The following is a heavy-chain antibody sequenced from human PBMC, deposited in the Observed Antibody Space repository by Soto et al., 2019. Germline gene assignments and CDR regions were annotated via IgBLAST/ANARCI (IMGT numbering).Heavy chain of an antibody. CDR1: GFTFNTYS. D-gene: IGHD4-17*01. J-gene: IGHJ4*02. CDR3: ARAGGTTVTGLWHFDS. CDR2: IWYEGNQK. Sequence: QVQLEESGGGVVQPGRSLRLSCEASGFTFNTYSMHWFRQPPGKGLEWLAAIWYEGNQKYYGDSVKGRFIISRYNTKKTLDLEMNSLRDEDTAVYYCARAGGTTVTGLWHFDSWGQGTLVTVSS. V-gene: IGHV3-33*01.